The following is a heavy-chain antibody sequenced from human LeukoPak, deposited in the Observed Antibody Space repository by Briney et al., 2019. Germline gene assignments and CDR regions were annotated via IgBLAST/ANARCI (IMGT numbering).Heavy chain of an antibody. Sequence: PGGSLRLSCAASGFTFSSYAMSWVRQAPGKGLEWVSTITTRSGSTYYADSVKGRFTISRDNSKNTLYLQMNSLRAEDTAVCYCAKEVAWRVAGTMGLDYWGQGTLVTVSS. CDR2: ITTRSGST. CDR1: GFTFSSYA. D-gene: IGHD6-19*01. J-gene: IGHJ4*02. V-gene: IGHV3-23*01. CDR3: AKEVAWRVAGTMGLDY.